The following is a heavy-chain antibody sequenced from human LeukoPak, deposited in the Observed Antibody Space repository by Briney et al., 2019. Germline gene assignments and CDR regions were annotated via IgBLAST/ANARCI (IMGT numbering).Heavy chain of an antibody. V-gene: IGHV4-59*12. J-gene: IGHJ4*02. CDR2: IYYSGST. D-gene: IGHD3-10*01. Sequence: SETLSLTCTVSGGSISSYYWSWIRQPPGKGLEWIGYIYYSGSTNYNPSLKSRVTISVDTSKNQFSLKLSSVTAADTAVYYCASLGSEGGYSFDYWGQGTLVTVSS. CDR3: ASLGSEGGYSFDY. CDR1: GGSISSYY.